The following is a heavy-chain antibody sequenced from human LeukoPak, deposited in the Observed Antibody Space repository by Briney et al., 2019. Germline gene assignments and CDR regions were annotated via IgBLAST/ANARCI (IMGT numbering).Heavy chain of an antibody. Sequence: PGGSLRLSCAASGFTFSSSWMTWVRQAPGKGLEWVASINQEGGEIHYVDSVKGRFTISRDNAKNSLYLQMNSLPAEDTAVHYCVRAHHPGGWFDPWGQGTLVTVSS. V-gene: IGHV3-7*04. CDR2: INQEGGEI. CDR3: VRAHHPGGWFDP. J-gene: IGHJ5*02. CDR1: GFTFSSSW. D-gene: IGHD3-10*01.